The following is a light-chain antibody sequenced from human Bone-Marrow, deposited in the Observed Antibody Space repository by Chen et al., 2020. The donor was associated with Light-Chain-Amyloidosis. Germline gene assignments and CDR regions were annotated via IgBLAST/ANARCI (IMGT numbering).Light chain of an antibody. CDR2: DVS. CDR3: SSYTPRTTLYV. J-gene: IGLJ1*01. V-gene: IGLV2-14*03. Sequence: QSALTQPASVPGSPGQSIPISCTGTRSDIGGYQYVSWYQQHPGEAPKLMIYDVSRRPSGVSNRFSGSKSGNTASLTISGLQAEDEADYYCSSYTPRTTLYVFGTGTKVIVL. CDR1: RSDIGGYQY.